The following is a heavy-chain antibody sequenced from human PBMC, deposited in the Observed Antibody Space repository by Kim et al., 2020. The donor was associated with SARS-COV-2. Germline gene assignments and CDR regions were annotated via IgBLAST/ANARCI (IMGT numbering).Heavy chain of an antibody. Sequence: GGSLRLSCAASGFTFSSYDMHWVRQATGKGLEWFSAIGTAGDTSYPGSVKGRFTTSRENAKNSLYLQMNSRRAGDTAVYYCARGKYSSSWYWVGYYYGMDVWGQGTTVTVSS. CDR1: GFTFSSYD. D-gene: IGHD6-13*01. CDR2: IGTAGDT. J-gene: IGHJ6*02. V-gene: IGHV3-13*01. CDR3: ARGKYSSSWYWVGYYYGMDV.